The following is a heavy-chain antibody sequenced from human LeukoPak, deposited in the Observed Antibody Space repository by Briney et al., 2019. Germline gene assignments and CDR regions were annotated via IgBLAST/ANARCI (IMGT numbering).Heavy chain of an antibody. CDR3: ATLDLMGTVVTPLREPAFDI. Sequence: SVKVSCKASGGTFSSYTISWVRQAPGQGLEWRGRIIPILGIANYAQKFQGRVTITADKSTSTAYMELSSLRSEDTAVYYCATLDLMGTVVTPLREPAFDIWGQGTMVTVSS. CDR1: GGTFSSYT. V-gene: IGHV1-69*02. CDR2: IIPILGIA. D-gene: IGHD4-23*01. J-gene: IGHJ3*02.